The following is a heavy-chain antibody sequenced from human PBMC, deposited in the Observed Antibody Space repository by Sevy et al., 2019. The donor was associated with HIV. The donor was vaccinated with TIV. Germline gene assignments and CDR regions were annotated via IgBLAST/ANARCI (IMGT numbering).Heavy chain of an antibody. D-gene: IGHD3-10*01. Sequence: GGSLRLSCAASGFAFNSYWMSWVRQAPGMGLQWVGTIKEDGSEKYYVDSMKGRFTISRDNAKNSLYLQMNSLRAEDTVVYYCARDWRGYIGSGSDYYYYGMDVWGQGTTVTVSS. CDR3: ARDWRGYIGSGSDYYYYGMDV. J-gene: IGHJ6*02. CDR2: IKEDGSEK. CDR1: GFAFNSYW. V-gene: IGHV3-7*03.